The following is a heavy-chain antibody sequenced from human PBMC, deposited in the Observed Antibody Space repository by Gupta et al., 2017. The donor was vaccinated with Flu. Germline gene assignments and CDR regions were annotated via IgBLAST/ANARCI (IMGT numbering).Heavy chain of an antibody. D-gene: IGHD1-7*01. CDR1: GGSVNVFSYF. J-gene: IGHJ4*02. CDR3: ARRGTYYLDF. V-gene: IGHV4-31*03. Sequence: GQLRESGPRLLKPSQTLPLTCSVSGGSVNVFSYFWSWIRQHPEKGLEWIGYVHSSGNTYYNPSLRSRLMMSIDTSKNEFSLEVTSVTAADTAIYYCARRGTYYLDFWGQGALVTVSS. CDR2: VHSSGNT.